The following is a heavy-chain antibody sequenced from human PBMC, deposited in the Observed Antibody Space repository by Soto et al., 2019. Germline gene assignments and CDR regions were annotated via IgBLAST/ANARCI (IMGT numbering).Heavy chain of an antibody. Sequence: QVRLVASGGGVLQPGRSLRLSCTASGFSFSSYAMYWLRQPPGKGLEWVAVISHDGINKHYADSVKGRVTVSRDNSNHSLDLQLNSLRAEDTAMYYCARDMYSSDYFVKWFEPWGQGTLVTVSS. V-gene: IGHV3-30-3*01. CDR3: ARDMYSSDYFVKWFEP. CDR2: ISHDGINK. CDR1: GFSFSSYA. D-gene: IGHD6-19*01. J-gene: IGHJ5*02.